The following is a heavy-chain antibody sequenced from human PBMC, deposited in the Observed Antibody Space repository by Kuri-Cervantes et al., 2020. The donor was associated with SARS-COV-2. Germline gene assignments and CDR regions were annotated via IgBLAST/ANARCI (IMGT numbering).Heavy chain of an antibody. J-gene: IGHJ4*02. Sequence: LRLSCTVSGGSISSGDYYWSWIRQPPGKGLEWIGYIYYSGSTYYNPSLKSRVTISVDTSKNQFSLKLSSVTPEDTAVYYCARDRYCSAGSCTLFDCWGQGTLVTVSS. CDR1: GGSISSGDYY. CDR3: ARDRYCSAGSCTLFDC. V-gene: IGHV4-30-4*01. CDR2: IYYSGST. D-gene: IGHD2-15*01.